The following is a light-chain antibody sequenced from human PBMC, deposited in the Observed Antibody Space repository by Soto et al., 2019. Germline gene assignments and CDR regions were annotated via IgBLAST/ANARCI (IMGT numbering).Light chain of an antibody. J-gene: IGKJ4*01. CDR2: SAS. CDR3: QESYSTPPA. V-gene: IGKV1-39*01. Sequence: DIRMTQSPSSLSASVGDTVTMTCRAGQTIGQYVSWYRQKPGKAPDLLIYSASTLQRGVPSRFRGSGSETVFTLTINGLQPEDFGTYYCQESYSTPPACGGGPKVDIK. CDR1: QTIGQY.